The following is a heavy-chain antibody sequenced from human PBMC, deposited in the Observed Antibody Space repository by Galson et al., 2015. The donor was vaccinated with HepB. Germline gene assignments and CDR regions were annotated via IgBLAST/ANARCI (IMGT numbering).Heavy chain of an antibody. D-gene: IGHD3-22*01. J-gene: IGHJ4*02. CDR1: GFTFSSYA. CDR3: AKGVVAYYDGSGYYYPFDY. V-gene: IGHV3-23*01. CDR2: ISGSGDGT. Sequence: SLRLSCAASGFTFSSYAMSWVRQAPGKGLEWVSAISGSGDGTYYADSVEGRFTISRDNSKNTLSLQMNSLRVEDTALYYCAKGVVAYYDGSGYYYPFDYWGQGTLVTVSS.